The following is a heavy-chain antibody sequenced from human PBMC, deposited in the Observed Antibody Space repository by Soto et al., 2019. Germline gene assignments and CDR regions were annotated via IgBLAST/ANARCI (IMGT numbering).Heavy chain of an antibody. CDR3: ARATSKWELLNYYYGMDV. CDR2: IYSGGST. Sequence: PGGSLRLSCAASGFTVSSNYMSWVRQAPGKGLEWVSVIYSGGSTYYADSVKGRFTISRDNSKNTLYLQMNSLRAEDTAVYYCARATSKWELLNYYYGMDVWGQGTTVTVSS. V-gene: IGHV3-53*01. J-gene: IGHJ6*02. D-gene: IGHD1-26*01. CDR1: GFTVSSNY.